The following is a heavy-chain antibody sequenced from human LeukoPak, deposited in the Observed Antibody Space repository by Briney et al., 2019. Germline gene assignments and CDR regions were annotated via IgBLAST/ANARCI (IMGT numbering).Heavy chain of an antibody. CDR2: IYSGGIT. Sequence: GGSLRLSCAASGFTVSSSYMSWVRQAPGRGLEWVSVIYSGGITYYADSVKGRFTISRDNSKNTLYLQMNSLRAEDTAVYYCAKRGFSSGWFFDYWGQGTLVTVSS. CDR3: AKRGFSSGWFFDY. CDR1: GFTVSSSY. D-gene: IGHD6-19*01. J-gene: IGHJ4*02. V-gene: IGHV3-53*01.